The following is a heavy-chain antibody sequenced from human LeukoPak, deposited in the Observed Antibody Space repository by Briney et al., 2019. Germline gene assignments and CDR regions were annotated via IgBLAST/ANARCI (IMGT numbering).Heavy chain of an antibody. Sequence: GGSLRLSCAASGFTFSSYEMNWVRQAPGKGLEWVSYISSSGSTMYYADSVKGRFTISRDNAKNSLYLQMNSLRAEDTAVYYCARAPYCSSTSCHIFDYWGQGTLVTVSS. D-gene: IGHD2-2*01. J-gene: IGHJ4*02. CDR3: ARAPYCSSTSCHIFDY. CDR1: GFTFSSYE. CDR2: ISSSGSTM. V-gene: IGHV3-48*03.